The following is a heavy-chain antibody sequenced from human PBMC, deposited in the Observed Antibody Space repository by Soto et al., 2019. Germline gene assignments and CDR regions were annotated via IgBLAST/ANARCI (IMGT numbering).Heavy chain of an antibody. Sequence: EVKFVESGGGLVQPGGSLRLFCAVSGLPLSDYYIDWVRKGPGKGLEWLARSRDKGNSFSTDYAASVKGRWSISRDDSESSVFLQMNSLRAEDTALYYGARTKSYGGYDVWGPGTVVIVSS. J-gene: IGHJ3*01. D-gene: IGHD3-22*01. CDR1: GLPLSDYY. V-gene: IGHV3-72*01. CDR3: ARTKSYGGYDV. CDR2: SRDKGNSFST.